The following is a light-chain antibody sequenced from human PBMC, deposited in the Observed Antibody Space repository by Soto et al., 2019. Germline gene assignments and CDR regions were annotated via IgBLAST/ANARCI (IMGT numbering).Light chain of an antibody. Sequence: EIVLTQSPATLSLSPGERATLSCRASRSVDSYLAWYQHKPGQAPRLLIYDASNRATGIPARFSGSGSGTDFTLTISSLEAEDFAVYYCQQYGSSPPKWTFGQGTKVEIK. CDR2: DAS. CDR3: QQYGSSPPKWT. J-gene: IGKJ1*01. CDR1: RSVDSY. V-gene: IGKV3-11*01.